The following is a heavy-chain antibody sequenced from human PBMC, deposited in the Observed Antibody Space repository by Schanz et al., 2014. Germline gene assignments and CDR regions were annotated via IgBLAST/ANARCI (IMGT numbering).Heavy chain of an antibody. J-gene: IGHJ4*02. Sequence: EVQLVTSGGDLVQPGGSLRLSCAASGFTFNTSWFHWVRQPPGKGLLWVSRVSRDGSETTYVDSVRGRFTISRDNSDNTLFLHMNSLSAEATAVYYCAKVREWWPYYFDSWGQGTLVTVSS. V-gene: IGHV3-74*01. CDR1: GFTFNTSW. CDR2: VSRDGSET. CDR3: AKVREWWPYYFDS. D-gene: IGHD2-15*01.